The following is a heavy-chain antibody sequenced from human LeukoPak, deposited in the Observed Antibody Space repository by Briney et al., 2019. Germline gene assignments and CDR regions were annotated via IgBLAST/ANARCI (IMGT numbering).Heavy chain of an antibody. CDR1: GFTFSSYA. D-gene: IGHD3-10*01. CDR2: ISGSGNRT. J-gene: IGHJ4*02. CDR3: AKAALYRSGSYYAYYFDF. V-gene: IGHV3-23*01. Sequence: GGSLRLSCAASGFTFSSYAMNWVRQAPGKGLEWVSGISGSGNRTYYADSVKGRFTISGDNSKNTLYLQMNSLRAEDTAMYYCAKAALYRSGSYYAYYFDFWGQGTLVTVSS.